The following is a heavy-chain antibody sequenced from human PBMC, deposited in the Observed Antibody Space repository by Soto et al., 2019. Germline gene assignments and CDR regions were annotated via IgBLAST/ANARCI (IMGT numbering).Heavy chain of an antibody. D-gene: IGHD2-8*02. V-gene: IGHV4-59*01. CDR1: GGSISSYY. CDR2: IYYSGST. Sequence: PSETLSLTCTVSGGSISSYYWSWIRQPPGKGLEWIGYIYYSGSTNYNPSLKSRVTISVDTSKNQFSLKLCSVTAADTAVYYCARTRRDGYTGDWFDPWGQGTLVTVSS. CDR3: ARTRRDGYTGDWFDP. J-gene: IGHJ5*02.